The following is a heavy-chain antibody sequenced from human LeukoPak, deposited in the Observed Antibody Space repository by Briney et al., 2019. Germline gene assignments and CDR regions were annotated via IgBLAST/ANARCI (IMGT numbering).Heavy chain of an antibody. CDR1: GGSISSYY. V-gene: IGHV4-59*01. CDR2: IYYSGST. CDR3: ARGRARYGSGSMMDV. J-gene: IGHJ6*04. Sequence: SETLSLTRTVSGGSISSYYWSWIRQPPGKGLEWIGYIYYSGSTNYNPSLKSRVTISVDTSKNQFSLKLSSVTAADTAVYYCARGRARYGSGSMMDVWGKGTTVTVSS. D-gene: IGHD3-10*01.